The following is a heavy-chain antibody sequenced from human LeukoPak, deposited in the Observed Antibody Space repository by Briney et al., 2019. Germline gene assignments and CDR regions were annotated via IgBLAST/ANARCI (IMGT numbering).Heavy chain of an antibody. CDR1: GLTLSRYG. CDR3: AVVPNVREGEWFDP. CDR2: ISYDGSTK. Sequence: GRSLRRSCAASGLTLSRYGMHWVRQAPGKGLEWVAVISYDGSTKNYADSVKDRFTISRDNSENTLYLQMSSLRAEDTAVYYCAVVPNVREGEWFDPWGQGTLVTVSS. V-gene: IGHV3-30*03. J-gene: IGHJ5*02. D-gene: IGHD3-16*01.